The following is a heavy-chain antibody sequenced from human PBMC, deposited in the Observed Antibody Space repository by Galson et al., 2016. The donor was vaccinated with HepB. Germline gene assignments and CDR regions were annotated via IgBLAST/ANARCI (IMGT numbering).Heavy chain of an antibody. D-gene: IGHD3-9*01. CDR2: VSSDGVDT. J-gene: IGHJ4*02. CDR3: AKNDSLAGYSAFDY. Sequence: SLRLSCAASGFTFNHYAMHWVRQAPGKGLEYVSTVSSDGVDTYYADSVKGRFTISRDNSKNTLFLQINSLRAEDTAVYYCAKNDSLAGYSAFDYWGQGTLVTVSS. V-gene: IGHV3-64D*06. CDR1: GFTFNHYA.